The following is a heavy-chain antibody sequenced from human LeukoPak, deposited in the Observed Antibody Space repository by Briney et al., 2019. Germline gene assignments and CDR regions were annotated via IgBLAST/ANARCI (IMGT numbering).Heavy chain of an antibody. J-gene: IGHJ3*02. Sequence: TGGSLRLSCAASGFTVSSNYMNWIRQPPGKGLEWIGEINHSGSTNYNPSLKSRVTISLDTSRNQFSLKLNSVTAADTAAYYCAKSNGYGLVDIWGQGTMVTVSS. V-gene: IGHV4-34*08. CDR3: AKSNGYGLVDI. D-gene: IGHD3-10*01. CDR2: INHSGST. CDR1: GFTVSSNY.